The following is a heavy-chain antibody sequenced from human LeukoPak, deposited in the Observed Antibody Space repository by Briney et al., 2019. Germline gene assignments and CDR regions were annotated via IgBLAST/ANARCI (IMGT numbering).Heavy chain of an antibody. CDR3: ARGSRRSYFDY. Sequence: PSETLSLTCTVSGGSMGSYYWSWIRQPAGQGLEWIGRIYITGSTTYSPSLKSRVTMSIDTSKNQFSLNLSSVTAADTAVYFCARGSRRSYFDYWGPGALVLVSS. CDR2: IYITGST. J-gene: IGHJ4*02. CDR1: GGSMGSYY. V-gene: IGHV4-4*07.